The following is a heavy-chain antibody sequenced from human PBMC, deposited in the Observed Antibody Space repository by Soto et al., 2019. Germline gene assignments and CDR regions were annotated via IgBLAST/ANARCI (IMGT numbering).Heavy chain of an antibody. CDR1: GFTFSSYS. J-gene: IGHJ6*02. CDR3: ARDREYDYGSGKGLYYCGTDV. D-gene: IGHD3-10*01. CDR2: ISSSSSTI. V-gene: IGHV3-48*02. Sequence: PGGSLRLSCAAAGFTFSSYSMNWVRQAPGKGLEWASYISSSSSTIYYADSVKGRFTISRDNAKNSLYLQMNSLRDEDTAVYYCARDREYDYGSGKGLYYCGTDVWGQGPTVIVSS.